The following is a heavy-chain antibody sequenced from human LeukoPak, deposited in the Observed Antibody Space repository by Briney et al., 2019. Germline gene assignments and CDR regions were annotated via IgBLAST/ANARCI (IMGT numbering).Heavy chain of an antibody. CDR2: IYYDGSS. CDR1: GGSISGRY. D-gene: IGHD4-17*01. V-gene: IGHV4-59*11. CDR3: ARGYGDFAY. Sequence: SETLSLTCTVSGGSISGRYWTWIRQPPGKGLEWIGYIYYDGSSTYNPSLKSRVTISVDTSKNQFSLKLSSVTAADTAAYYCARGYGDFAYWGQGTLVTVSS. J-gene: IGHJ4*02.